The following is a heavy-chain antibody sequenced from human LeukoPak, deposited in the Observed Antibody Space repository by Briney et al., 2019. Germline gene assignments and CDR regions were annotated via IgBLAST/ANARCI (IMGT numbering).Heavy chain of an antibody. V-gene: IGHV1-18*01. CDR3: ARGPYCGGDCYSSYFDY. J-gene: IGHJ4*02. Sequence: GATLKVSCKASGYTFTSYGISWVRQAPGQRLEWRGWISAYNGNTNYAQKLQGRVTMTTDTSTSTAYMELRSLRSDDTAVYYCARGPYCGGDCYSSYFDYWGQGTLVTVSS. CDR1: GYTFTSYG. D-gene: IGHD2-21*02. CDR2: ISAYNGNT.